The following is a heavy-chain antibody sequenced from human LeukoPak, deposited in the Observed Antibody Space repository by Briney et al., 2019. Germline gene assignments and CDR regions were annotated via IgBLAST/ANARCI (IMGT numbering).Heavy chain of an antibody. V-gene: IGHV4-34*01. CDR1: GGSFSGYY. J-gene: IGHJ4*02. Sequence: TSETLSRTCAVYGGSFSGYYWSWIRQPPGKGLEWIGEINHSGSTNYNPSLKSRVTISVDTSKNQFSLKLSSVTAADTAVYYCARGPGVSGWYNYWGQGPLVTVSS. CDR2: INHSGST. CDR3: ARGPGVSGWYNY. D-gene: IGHD6-19*01.